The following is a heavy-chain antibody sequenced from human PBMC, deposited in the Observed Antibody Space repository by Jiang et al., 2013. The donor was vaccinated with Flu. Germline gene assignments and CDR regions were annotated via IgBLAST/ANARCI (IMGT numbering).Heavy chain of an antibody. D-gene: IGHD2-8*01. CDR3: ARIPLSSTYCTNGVCYPRDSFGPYYYGMDV. CDR2: IIPILGIA. J-gene: IGHJ6*02. CDR1: GGTFSSYA. V-gene: IGHV1-69*04. Sequence: SSVKVSCKASGGTFSSYAISWVRQAPGQGLEWMGRIIPILGIANYAQKFQGRVTITADESTSTAYMELSSLRSEDTAVYYCARIPLSSTYCTNGVCYPRDSFGPYYYGMDVWGQGTTVTVSS.